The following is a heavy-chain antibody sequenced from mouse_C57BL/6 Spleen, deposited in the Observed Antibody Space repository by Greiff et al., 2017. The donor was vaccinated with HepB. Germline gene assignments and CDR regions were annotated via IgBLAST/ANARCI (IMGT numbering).Heavy chain of an antibody. V-gene: IGHV1-69*01. D-gene: IGHD2-3*01. Sequence: VQLQQSGAELVMPGASVKLSCKASGYTFTSYWMHWVKQRPGQGLEWIGEIDPSDSYTNYNQKFKGKSTLTVDKSSSTAYMQLSSLTSEDSAVYYGARERDGYYLDYWGQGTTLTVSS. CDR3: ARERDGYYLDY. J-gene: IGHJ2*01. CDR1: GYTFTSYW. CDR2: IDPSDSYT.